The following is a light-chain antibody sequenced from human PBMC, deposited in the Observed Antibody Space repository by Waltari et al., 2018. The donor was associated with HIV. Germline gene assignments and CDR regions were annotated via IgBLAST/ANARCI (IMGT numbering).Light chain of an antibody. CDR3: SSYTSSSMV. J-gene: IGLJ3*02. CDR1: SSDVGGYNF. Sequence: QSALTQPASVSGSPGQSITISCTGTSSDVGGYNFVSWYQQRPGKAPKLMIYDVSNRPSGVSNRFSGSKSGNTASLTISGLHAEDEAAYYCSSYTSSSMVFGGGTNLTVL. CDR2: DVS. V-gene: IGLV2-14*03.